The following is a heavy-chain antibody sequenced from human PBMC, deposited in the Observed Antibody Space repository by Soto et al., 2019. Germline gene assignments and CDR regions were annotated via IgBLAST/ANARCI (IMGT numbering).Heavy chain of an antibody. CDR2: ISYDGSTT. CDR3: AKEGSGTATYAFDY. D-gene: IGHD1-7*01. V-gene: IGHV3-30*18. CDR1: GFTFSNYG. Sequence: QAQLVESGGGVVQPGRSLRLCCEASGFTFSNYGMHWVRQAPGKGLDWMAVISYDGSTTYYADSVKGRFTISRDNLKNTLFVQMNSLRDEDTAVYYCAKEGSGTATYAFDYWGQGTLVTVSS. J-gene: IGHJ4*02.